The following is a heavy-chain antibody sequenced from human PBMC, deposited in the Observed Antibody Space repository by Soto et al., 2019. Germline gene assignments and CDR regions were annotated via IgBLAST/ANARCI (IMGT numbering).Heavy chain of an antibody. CDR3: GRHEGYCSGGSCYSNYYYGMDV. J-gene: IGHJ6*02. Sequence: PSETLSLTCTVSGDSISSYYWSWIRQPPGKGLEWIGYIYYSGSTNYNPSLKSRVTISVDTSKNQFSLKLSSVTAADTAVYYCGRHEGYCSGGSCYSNYYYGMDVWGQGTTVPSP. D-gene: IGHD2-15*01. V-gene: IGHV4-59*08. CDR1: GDSISSYY. CDR2: IYYSGST.